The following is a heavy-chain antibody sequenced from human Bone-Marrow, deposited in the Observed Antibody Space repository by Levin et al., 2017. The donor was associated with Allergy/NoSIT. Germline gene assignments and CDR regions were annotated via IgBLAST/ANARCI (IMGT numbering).Heavy chain of an antibody. CDR3: ARELDQPKDYYDSRRFWYFDL. Sequence: GESLKISCKASGYTFTYYGITWVRQAPGQGLEWMGWISAYSGNTDYAQKFQDRVTMTTDTSTSTAYMELRSLRSDDTAVYYCARELDQPKDYYDSRRFWYFDLWGRGTLVSVSS. J-gene: IGHJ2*01. CDR2: ISAYSGNT. CDR1: GYTFTYYG. V-gene: IGHV1-18*01. D-gene: IGHD3-22*01.